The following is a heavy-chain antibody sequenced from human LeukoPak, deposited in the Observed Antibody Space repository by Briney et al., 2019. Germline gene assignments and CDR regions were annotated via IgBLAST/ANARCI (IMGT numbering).Heavy chain of an antibody. J-gene: IGHJ3*02. CDR1: GFTFSSYS. D-gene: IGHD2-2*01. CDR2: ISSSSSYI. CDR3: ARGTSSLMGAFDI. V-gene: IGHV3-21*01. Sequence: GRSLRLSCAASGFTFSSYSMNWVRQAPGKGLEWVSSISSSSSYIYYADSVKGRFTISRDNAKNSLYLQMNSLRAEDTAVYYCARGTSSLMGAFDIWGQGTLVSVSS.